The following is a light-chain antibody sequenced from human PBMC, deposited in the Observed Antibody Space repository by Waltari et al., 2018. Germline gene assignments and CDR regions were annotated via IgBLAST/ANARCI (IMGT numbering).Light chain of an antibody. CDR1: ISDIGSYEY. V-gene: IGLV2-14*03. J-gene: IGLJ1*01. Sequence: QSAPSQPASVSGSPGQSITISCTGAISDIGSYEYVSWYQQHPGRVPRLIIFYVTKRSSGVSSRFSGSKSANTASLTISGLQAEDEADYYCGSYTAGSALYVLGTGT. CDR3: GSYTAGSALYV. CDR2: YVT.